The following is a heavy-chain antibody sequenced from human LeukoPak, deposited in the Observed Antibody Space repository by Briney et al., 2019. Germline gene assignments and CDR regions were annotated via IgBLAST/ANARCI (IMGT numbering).Heavy chain of an antibody. V-gene: IGHV4-59*01. Sequence: PSETLSLTCTVSGGSISSYYWSWIRQPPGKGLEWIGYIYYSGSTTYNPSLKSRVTISVDMSKNQFSLKLNSVTAADTAVYYCARKGDYYDSSGYSVGYGDAFDIWGQGTMVTVSS. CDR3: ARKGDYYDSSGYSVGYGDAFDI. CDR1: GGSISSYY. D-gene: IGHD3-22*01. CDR2: IYYSGST. J-gene: IGHJ3*02.